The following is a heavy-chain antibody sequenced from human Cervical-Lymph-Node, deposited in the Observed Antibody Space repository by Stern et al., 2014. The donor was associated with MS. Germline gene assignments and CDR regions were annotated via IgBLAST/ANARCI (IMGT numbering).Heavy chain of an antibody. CDR1: GFSLTTSGVS. D-gene: IGHD3-9*01. J-gene: IGHJ4*02. V-gene: IGHV2-5*02. Sequence: QVTLRESGPTLVKPTETLTLTCTFSGFSLTTSGVSVGWIRQPPGKALEWLALISWDDTKRDSTSLTSINTSSKDTSKTQVVLTMTNMDPVDTDTYYCAHSHYDIKTTYGPGPSDYWGQGTLVTVSS. CDR2: ISWDDTK. CDR3: AHSHYDIKTTYGPGPSDY.